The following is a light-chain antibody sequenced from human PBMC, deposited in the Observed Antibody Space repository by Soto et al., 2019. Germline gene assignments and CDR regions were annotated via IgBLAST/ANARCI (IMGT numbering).Light chain of an antibody. V-gene: IGLV2-14*01. CDR3: SSYTGSSTSVV. CDR1: SSDVGTYNY. Sequence: QSALTQPASVSGSPGQSITISCTGTSSDVGTYNYVSWYQQHPGKAPKLMIYDVSNRPSGVSDRFSGSKSGNTASLTISGLQAKDEADYYCSSYTGSSTSVVFGGGTKLTVL. J-gene: IGLJ2*01. CDR2: DVS.